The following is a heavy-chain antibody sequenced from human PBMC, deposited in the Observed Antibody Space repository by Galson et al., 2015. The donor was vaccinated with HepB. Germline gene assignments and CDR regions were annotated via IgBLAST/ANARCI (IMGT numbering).Heavy chain of an antibody. J-gene: IGHJ4*02. V-gene: IGHV3-30*18. CDR2: ISYDGSNK. CDR3: AKDRNGDYLRTYCFDY. Sequence: SLRLSCAASGFTFSNYGMHWVRQAPGRGLEWVSVISYDGSNKYYVDSVKGRFTISRDNSKNTRYLQMNSLRAEDTAVYYCAKDRNGDYLRTYCFDYWGQGTLVTVSS. D-gene: IGHD4-17*01. CDR1: GFTFSNYG.